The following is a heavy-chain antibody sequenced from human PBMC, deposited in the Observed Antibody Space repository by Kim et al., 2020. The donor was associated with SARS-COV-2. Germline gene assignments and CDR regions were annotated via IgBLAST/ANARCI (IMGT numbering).Heavy chain of an antibody. V-gene: IGHV4-39*07. J-gene: IGHJ4*02. D-gene: IGHD3-22*01. CDR3: ARDETLQVVNLFDY. CDR2: IYYSGST. Sequence: SETLSLTCTVSGGSISSSSYYWGWIRQPPGKGLEWIGSIYYSGSTYYNPSLKSRVTISVDTSKNQFSLKLSSVTAADTAVYYCARDETLQVVNLFDYWGQGTLVTVSS. CDR1: GGSISSSSYY.